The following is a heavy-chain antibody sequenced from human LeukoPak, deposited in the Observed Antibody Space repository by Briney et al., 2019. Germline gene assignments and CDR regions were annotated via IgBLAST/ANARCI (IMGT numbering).Heavy chain of an antibody. D-gene: IGHD3-22*01. J-gene: IGHJ4*02. V-gene: IGHV3-30*18. CDR2: ISYDGSNK. CDR1: GFTFSSYG. Sequence: GGSLRLSCAASGFTFSSYGMHWVRQAPGKGLEWVTVISYDGSNKYYADSVKGRFTISRDNSKNTLYLQMNNLRAEDTAVYYCAKDYYDSSGYLYYFDYWGQGTLVTVSS. CDR3: AKDYYDSSGYLYYFDY.